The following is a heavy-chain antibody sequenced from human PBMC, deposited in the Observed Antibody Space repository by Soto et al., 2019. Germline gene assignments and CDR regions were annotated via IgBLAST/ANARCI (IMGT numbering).Heavy chain of an antibody. J-gene: IGHJ6*03. V-gene: IGHV1-8*01. CDR2: MNPNSGNT. D-gene: IGHD3-3*01. Sequence: ASVKVSCKASGYTFTSYDINWVRQATGQGLEWMGWMNPNSGNTGYAQKFQGRVTMTRNTSISTAYMELSSLRSEDTAVYYCARAYYDFWSGYQGAGYYYYMDVWGKGTTLTV. CDR3: ARAYYDFWSGYQGAGYYYYMDV. CDR1: GYTFTSYD.